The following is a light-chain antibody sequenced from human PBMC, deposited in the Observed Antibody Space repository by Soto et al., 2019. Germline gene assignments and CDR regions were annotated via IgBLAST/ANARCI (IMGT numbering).Light chain of an antibody. V-gene: IGKV3-11*01. CDR3: QDFDSPQWT. Sequence: EIVLTQSPATLSLSPGERATLSCRASQSVGNNLAWYQQKPVQAPRLLIYGASNRATGIPDRFSGSGSGTDFTLTINRLEPEDFAVYYCQDFDSPQWTFGQGTKVDIK. J-gene: IGKJ1*01. CDR1: QSVGNN. CDR2: GAS.